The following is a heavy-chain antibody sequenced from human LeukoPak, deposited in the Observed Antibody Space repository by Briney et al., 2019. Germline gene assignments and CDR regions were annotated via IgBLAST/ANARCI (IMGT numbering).Heavy chain of an antibody. CDR3: STDPRLLIY. CDR1: GFTFSSYS. CDR2: ISSSSSTI. J-gene: IGHJ4*01. Sequence: PGGSLRLSCAASGFTFSSYSMNWVRQAPGKGLEWVSYISSSSSTIYYADSVKGRFTISRDNAKNSLYLQMNSLRAEDTALYYCSTDPRLLIYWGHGTLVTVSS. V-gene: IGHV3-48*01. D-gene: IGHD2-8*01.